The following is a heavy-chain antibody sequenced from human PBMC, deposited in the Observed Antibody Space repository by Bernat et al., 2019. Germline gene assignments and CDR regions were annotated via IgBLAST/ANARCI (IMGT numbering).Heavy chain of an antibody. J-gene: IGHJ4*02. CDR3: TRSGALAEQTFDD. V-gene: IGHV3-73*01. Sequence: EVQLAESGGGLVQPGGSLKLSCAASGLTFSDSTMQWVRQASGKGLEWVGRVRTKANGFATSYAASVKGRFTISRDDSKNTAYQQMNSLKIEDTAVYYCTRSGALAEQTFDDWGQGTLVTVSS. CDR2: VRTKANGFAT. D-gene: IGHD3-10*01. CDR1: GLTFSDST.